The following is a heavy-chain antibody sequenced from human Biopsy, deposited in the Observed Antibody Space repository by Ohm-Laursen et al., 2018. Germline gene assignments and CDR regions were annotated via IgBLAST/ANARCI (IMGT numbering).Heavy chain of an antibody. CDR3: ATPFQYYDSWGGYPPFDH. CDR1: GGTFSNYG. Sequence: SSVKVSCKAPGGTFSNYGVNWVRQAPGQGLEWLGGNIPILGTGNYAQKFQDRVTVAADTSTSTATMELRSLRSDDTAVYYCATPFQYYDSWGGYPPFDHWGQGTLVTVSS. J-gene: IGHJ4*02. D-gene: IGHD3-3*01. V-gene: IGHV1-69*06. CDR2: NIPILGTG.